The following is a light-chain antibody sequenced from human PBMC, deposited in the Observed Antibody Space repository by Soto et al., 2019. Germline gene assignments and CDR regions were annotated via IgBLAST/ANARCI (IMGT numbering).Light chain of an antibody. CDR2: LAS. CDR3: QQYYNTPLFT. J-gene: IGKJ3*01. Sequence: DIVMTQSPDSLAVSLGERATINCKSSQSVLYNSNNKNYLAWYQQKPGQPPKLLIYLASTRESGVPDRFSGSGSGTDFTLTISSLQAEDVAVYYCQQYYNTPLFTFGPGTKVDIK. V-gene: IGKV4-1*01. CDR1: QSVLYNSNNKNY.